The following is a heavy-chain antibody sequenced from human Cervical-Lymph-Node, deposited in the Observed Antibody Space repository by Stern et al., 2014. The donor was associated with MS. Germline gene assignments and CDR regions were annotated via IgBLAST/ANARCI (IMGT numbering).Heavy chain of an antibody. V-gene: IGHV3-30*03. CDR3: MGVGDAMHV. CDR2: MSFVGGNK. J-gene: IGHJ6*02. Sequence: VQLVESGGGVVQPGRSLTLSCAASGFSLSNSGMHWVRQAPGKGLEWVVVMSFVGGNKKYGDSVKGRFSISRDMANNTLFLQMNSLRPEDTAVYYCMGVGDAMHVWGQGTTVIVSS. CDR1: GFSLSNSG.